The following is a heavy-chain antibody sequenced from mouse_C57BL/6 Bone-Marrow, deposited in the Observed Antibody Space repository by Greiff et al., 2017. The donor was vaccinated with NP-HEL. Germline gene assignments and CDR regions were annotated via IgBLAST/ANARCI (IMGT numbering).Heavy chain of an antibody. V-gene: IGHV1-64*01. CDR3: APYYYGSGGYFDY. D-gene: IGHD1-1*01. CDR2: IHPNSGST. J-gene: IGHJ2*01. Sequence: VQLQQPGAELVKPGASVKLSCKASGYTFTSYWMHWVKQRPGQGLEWIGMIHPNSGSTNYNEKFKSKATLTVDKSSSQAYMQLSSLTSEDSAVYYFAPYYYGSGGYFDYWGQGTTLTVSS. CDR1: GYTFTSYW.